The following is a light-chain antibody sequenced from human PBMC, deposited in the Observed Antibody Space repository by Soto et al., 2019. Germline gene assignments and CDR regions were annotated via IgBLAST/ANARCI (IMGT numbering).Light chain of an antibody. CDR2: DVS. CDR3: SSYATSGTPYV. V-gene: IGLV2-14*01. J-gene: IGLJ1*01. CDR1: SSDIGGHNY. Sequence: QSALTQPASVSGSPGQSITISCTGTSSDIGGHNYVSWYQQHPGKAPKLMIYDVSNRPSGVSNRFSGSKSGNTASLTISGLQAEDEADYYCSSYATSGTPYVFATGTKLTV.